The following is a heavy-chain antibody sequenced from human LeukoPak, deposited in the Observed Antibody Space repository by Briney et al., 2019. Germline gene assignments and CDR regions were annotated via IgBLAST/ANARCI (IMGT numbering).Heavy chain of an antibody. CDR1: GFSLSTSGVG. J-gene: IGHJ4*02. CDR2: IYWDDDK. V-gene: IGHV2-5*02. D-gene: IGHD3-22*01. CDR3: AHWSARWLSDGYYFDY. Sequence: GSGPTLVNPTQTLTLTCTFSGFSLSTSGVGVGWIRQPPGKALEWLALIYWDDDKRYSPSLKSRLTITKGTSKNQVVLTMTNMDPVDTATYYCAHWSARWLSDGYYFDYWGQGTLVTVSS.